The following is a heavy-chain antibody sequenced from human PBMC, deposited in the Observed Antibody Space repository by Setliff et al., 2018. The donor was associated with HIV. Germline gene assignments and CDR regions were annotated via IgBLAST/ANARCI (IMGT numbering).Heavy chain of an antibody. J-gene: IGHJ5*02. CDR1: GISISSYY. Sequence: PSETLSLTCTVSGISISSYYWSWIRQPAGKGLEWIGRINRSGSTKYNPSLKSRVTMSVDTSKNYVSLKLNSVTAADTAVYYCAREGYNWNDLRWFDPWGQGTLVTVSS. D-gene: IGHD1-1*01. V-gene: IGHV4-4*07. CDR3: AREGYNWNDLRWFDP. CDR2: INRSGST.